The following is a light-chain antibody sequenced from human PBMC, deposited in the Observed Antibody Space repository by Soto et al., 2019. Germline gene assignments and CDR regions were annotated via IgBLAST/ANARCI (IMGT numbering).Light chain of an antibody. CDR2: EVS. CDR1: SRDIGAYNF. CDR3: YSYRGSNAWV. Sequence: QSALTQPASVSGSPGQSITISCSGTSRDIGAYNFVSWYQHHPGTAPKLMIYEVSNRPSGVSNRFSGSKSGNTASLTISGLQTEDEADYYCYSYRGSNAWVFGGGTKLTVL. J-gene: IGLJ3*02. V-gene: IGLV2-14*01.